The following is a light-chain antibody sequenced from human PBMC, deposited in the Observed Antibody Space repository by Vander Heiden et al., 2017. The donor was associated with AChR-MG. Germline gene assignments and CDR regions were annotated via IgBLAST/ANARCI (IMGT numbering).Light chain of an antibody. J-gene: IGLJ2*01. V-gene: IGLV3-1*01. Sequence: SYALTPPPSVSVPPGQTASITCSGDKLGDKYACWYQQKPGQSPVLVIYQDSKRPSGIPERFSGSNSGNTATLTISGTQAMDEADYYCQAWDSSTAHVVFGGGTKLTVL. CDR1: KLGDKY. CDR2: QDS. CDR3: QAWDSSTAHVV.